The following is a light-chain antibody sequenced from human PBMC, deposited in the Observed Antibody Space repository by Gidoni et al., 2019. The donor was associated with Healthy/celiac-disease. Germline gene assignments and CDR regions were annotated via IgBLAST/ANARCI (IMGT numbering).Light chain of an antibody. CDR2: GAS. J-gene: IGKJ1*01. CDR3: QQYNNWPRT. V-gene: IGKV3-15*01. Sequence: DIVMTQSPATLSVAPGERATLSCRASQSVSSNLAWYQQKPGQATRLLIYGASTRATGIPDRFSGSGSGTEFTLTISSLQSEDFAVYYCQQYNNWPRTFGQGTKVEIK. CDR1: QSVSSN.